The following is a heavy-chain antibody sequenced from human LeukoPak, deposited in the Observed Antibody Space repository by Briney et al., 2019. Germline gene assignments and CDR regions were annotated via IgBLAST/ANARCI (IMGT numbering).Heavy chain of an antibody. CDR3: ARDHVGFGFDI. CDR1: EFTFSKYW. CDR2: LNTDGSAT. V-gene: IGHV3-74*01. Sequence: PGGSLRLSCAASEFTFSKYWMHWVRQAPGKGLVWVSRLNTDGSATFYADSVKGRFTISRDNAKNTLYLQMNSLRAEDTAVYYYARDHVGFGFDIWGQGTMVTVSS. J-gene: IGHJ3*02. D-gene: IGHD3-3*01.